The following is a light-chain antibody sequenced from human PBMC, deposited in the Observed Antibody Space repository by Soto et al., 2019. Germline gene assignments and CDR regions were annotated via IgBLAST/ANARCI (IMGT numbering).Light chain of an antibody. CDR1: QTISSW. CDR3: QQHNSYWT. CDR2: KAS. J-gene: IGKJ1*01. V-gene: IGKV1-5*03. Sequence: DIQMTQSPSTLSGSVGDRVTITCRASQTISSWLAWYQQKPGKAPKPLIYKASTLTSGVPSRFSGSGSGTEFTLTISSLQPDDFATYYCQQHNSYWTFGQGTKVDIK.